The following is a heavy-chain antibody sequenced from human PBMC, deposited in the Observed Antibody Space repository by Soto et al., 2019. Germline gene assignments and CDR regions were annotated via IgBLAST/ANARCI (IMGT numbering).Heavy chain of an antibody. D-gene: IGHD7-27*01. J-gene: IGHJ4*02. CDR3: TRANWYSEY. CDR2: IYYNGNT. V-gene: IGHV4-59*11. CDR1: GGSISNHY. Sequence: QVQLQESGPGLVKPSETLSLTCTVSGGSISNHYWSWIRQPPGKGLEWIEYIYYNGNTNYNPSLKSRVTMSVDTSKNQISLKLSSVTAADTAVYYCTRANWYSEYWGQGTLVTVSS.